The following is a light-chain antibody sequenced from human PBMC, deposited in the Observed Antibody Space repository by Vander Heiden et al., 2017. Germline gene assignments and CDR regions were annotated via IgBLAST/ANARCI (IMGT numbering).Light chain of an antibody. CDR1: QSISSF. V-gene: IGKV1-39*01. Sequence: DIQMTQSPSSLSASVGGRVTITCRASQSISSFLNWYQQKPGKAPKLLIYGASSFQSGVPSSFSGSGSGTDFTLTISSLQTEDFATYYCQQTYSTPWTFGQGTKVEIE. CDR3: QQTYSTPWT. J-gene: IGKJ1*01. CDR2: GAS.